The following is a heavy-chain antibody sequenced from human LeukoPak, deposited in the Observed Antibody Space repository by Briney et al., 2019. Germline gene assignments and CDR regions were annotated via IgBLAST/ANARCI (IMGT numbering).Heavy chain of an antibody. CDR1: GFTVSSNY. CDR2: IYSGGST. J-gene: IGHJ4*02. CDR3: ARDPVYYYDSSGSRFDY. Sequence: GGSLRLSCAASGFTVSSNYMSWVRQAPGKGLEWVSVIYSGGSTYYADSVKGRFTISRDNSKNTLYLQMNSLRAEDTAVYYCARDPVYYYDSSGSRFDYWGQGTLVTVSS. D-gene: IGHD3-22*01. V-gene: IGHV3-66*01.